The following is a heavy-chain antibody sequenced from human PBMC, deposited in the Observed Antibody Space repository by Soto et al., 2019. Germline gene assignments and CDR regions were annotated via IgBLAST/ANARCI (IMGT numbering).Heavy chain of an antibody. Sequence: ASVKVSCKTSGYTFTSFGVSWVRQALGQGLEWMGWISGYNGKTKYAQTLQGRVTMTADTSTSTVYLELRGLRPDDTAVYFCARDKMIDAYGLGTYDYWRQGTTVTGSS. J-gene: IGHJ4*02. CDR3: ARDKMIDAYGLGTYDY. D-gene: IGHD3-10*01. V-gene: IGHV1-18*04. CDR1: GYTFTSFG. CDR2: ISGYNGKT.